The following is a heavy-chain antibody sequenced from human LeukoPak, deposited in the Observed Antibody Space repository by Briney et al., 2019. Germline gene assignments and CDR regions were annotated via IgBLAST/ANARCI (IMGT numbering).Heavy chain of an antibody. V-gene: IGHV3-21*04. D-gene: IGHD5-12*01. CDR1: GFTFSGYS. Sequence: GGSLRLSCAASGFTFSGYSMNWVRQAPGKGLEWVSSISSSSSYIYYADSVKGRFTISRDNSKNTLYLQMNSLRAEDTAVYYCAKDRGIVATCLDYWGQGTLVTVSS. CDR3: AKDRGIVATCLDY. CDR2: ISSSSSYI. J-gene: IGHJ4*02.